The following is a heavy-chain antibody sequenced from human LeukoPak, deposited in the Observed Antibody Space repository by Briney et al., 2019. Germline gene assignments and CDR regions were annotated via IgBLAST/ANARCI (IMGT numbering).Heavy chain of an antibody. V-gene: IGHV4-4*07. Sequence: SETLSLTCTVSGGSISSYYWSWIRQPAGKGLEWIGRIYTSGSTNYNPSLKSRVTISVDKSKNQFSLNLSSVTAADTAVYYCARDRGIAGANDWGQGTLVTVSS. D-gene: IGHD1-26*01. CDR1: GGSISSYY. CDR3: ARDRGIAGAND. CDR2: IYTSGST. J-gene: IGHJ4*02.